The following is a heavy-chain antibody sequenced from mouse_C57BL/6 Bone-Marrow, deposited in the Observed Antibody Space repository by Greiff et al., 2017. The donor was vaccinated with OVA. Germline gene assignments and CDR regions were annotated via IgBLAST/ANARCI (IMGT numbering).Heavy chain of an antibody. D-gene: IGHD2-3*01. CDR3: ARENGYYSSYYAMDY. CDR1: GFTFSSYA. V-gene: IGHV5-4*01. J-gene: IGHJ4*01. CDR2: ISDGGSYT. Sequence: DVMLVESGGGLVKPGGSLKLSCAASGFTFSSYAMSWVRQTPEKRLEWVATISDGGSYTYYPDNVKGRFTISRDNAKNNLYLQMSHLKSEDTAMYYCARENGYYSSYYAMDYWGQGTSVTVSS.